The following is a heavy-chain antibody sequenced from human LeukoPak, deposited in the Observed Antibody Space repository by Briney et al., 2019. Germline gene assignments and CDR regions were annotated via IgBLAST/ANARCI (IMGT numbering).Heavy chain of an antibody. CDR2: IYYTGIT. CDR1: DGSINSYY. CDR3: ASLGGTYDY. Sequence: SETLSLTCTVSDGSINSYYWSWIRQPPGKGLEWIGYIYYTGITNSNPSLKGRVTISLDTSKSQVSLKLSSVTAADTAVYFCASLGGTYDYWGQGTLVTVSS. V-gene: IGHV4-59*08. D-gene: IGHD1-26*01. J-gene: IGHJ4*02.